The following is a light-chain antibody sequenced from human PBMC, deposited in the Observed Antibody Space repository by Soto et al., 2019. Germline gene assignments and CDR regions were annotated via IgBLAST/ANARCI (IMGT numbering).Light chain of an antibody. CDR2: AAS. CDR1: QSLSTY. V-gene: IGKV1-39*01. J-gene: IGKJ2*01. Sequence: DIQMTQSPSSLSASVGDRVTITCRASQSLSTYLNWYQQRPGKAPKLLISAASSLQSGVPSRFSGSGSGTDFTLTISSLQPEDCATYYCQQSYSTPYTFGQGTSLEIK. CDR3: QQSYSTPYT.